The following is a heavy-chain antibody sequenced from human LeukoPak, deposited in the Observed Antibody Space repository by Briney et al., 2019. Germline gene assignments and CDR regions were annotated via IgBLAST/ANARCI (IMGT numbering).Heavy chain of an antibody. D-gene: IGHD5-12*01. CDR2: MNPKRGRT. Sequence: ASVTVTFKASGYTFTSYDYNWVRQATGPGLEWMGLMNPKRGRTGYAQKVQGRVTMTRNTSISTAYMEQSSLRSEDTAVYYCARGSSGYAYYSYYGMDVWGQGTTVTVSS. V-gene: IGHV1-8*01. CDR3: ARGSSGYAYYSYYGMDV. J-gene: IGHJ6*02. CDR1: GYTFTSYD.